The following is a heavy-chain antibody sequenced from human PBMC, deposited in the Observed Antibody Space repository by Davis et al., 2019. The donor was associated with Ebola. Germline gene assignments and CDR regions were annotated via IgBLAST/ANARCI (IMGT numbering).Heavy chain of an antibody. V-gene: IGHV5-10-1*01. J-gene: IGHJ4*02. CDR1: GYSFTSYW. D-gene: IGHD3-9*01. CDR2: IDPSDSYT. Sequence: GESLKISCKGSGYSFTSYWISWVRQMPGKGLEWMGRIDPSDSYTYYSPSFQGHVTISADKSISTAYLQWSSLKASDTAMYYCARQGGPDISTPLDYWGQGTLVTVSS. CDR3: ARQGGPDISTPLDY.